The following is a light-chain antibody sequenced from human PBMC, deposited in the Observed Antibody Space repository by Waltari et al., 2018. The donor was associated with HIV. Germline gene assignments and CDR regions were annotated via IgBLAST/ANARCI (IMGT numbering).Light chain of an antibody. V-gene: IGKV1-39*01. J-gene: IGKJ1*01. CDR2: AAS. CDR1: QSISSY. Sequence: DIQMTQSPSSLSASVGDRVTITCRASQSISSYLNWYQQKPGKAPKLLIFAASSLQSGVPSRFSGSGSGTDFTLTISSLQPEDFATYHCQQSYSTPRTFGQGTKVEIK. CDR3: QQSYSTPRT.